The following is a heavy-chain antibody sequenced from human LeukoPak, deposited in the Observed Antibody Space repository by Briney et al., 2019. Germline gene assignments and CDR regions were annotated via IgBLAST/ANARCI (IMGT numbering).Heavy chain of an antibody. V-gene: IGHV3-23*01. CDR2: IGGGGVDR. D-gene: IGHD2-8*01. Sequence: GGSLRLSCVASGFTFTDFAMNWVRQVPGKGPEWVSHIGGGGVDREYEESVKGRFTVSRDNSRNSLYLQMNSLRGEDTAIYYCVNDSIERNGVYDAFDVWGQGTKVTVAS. J-gene: IGHJ3*01. CDR3: VNDSIERNGVYDAFDV. CDR1: GFTFTDFA.